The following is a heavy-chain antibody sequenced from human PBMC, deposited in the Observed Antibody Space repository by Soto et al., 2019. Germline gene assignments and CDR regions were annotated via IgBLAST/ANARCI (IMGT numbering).Heavy chain of an antibody. V-gene: IGHV3-23*01. CDR1: GFTFSSYA. J-gene: IGHJ4*02. CDR2: ITASGGGT. CDR3: AKGPSTWDY. Sequence: GESLKISCAASGFTFSSYAMSWVRQAPGKGLEWVSAITASGGGTFYADSVKGRFTISRDNSKDTLYLQMNSLRVEDTAVYYCAKGPSTWDYWGQGTLVTVSS. D-gene: IGHD2-2*01.